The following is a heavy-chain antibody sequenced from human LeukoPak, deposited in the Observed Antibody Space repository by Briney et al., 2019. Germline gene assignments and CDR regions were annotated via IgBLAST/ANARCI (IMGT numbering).Heavy chain of an antibody. D-gene: IGHD4-17*01. CDR1: GFTFSSYA. V-gene: IGHV3-23*01. J-gene: IGHJ4*02. Sequence: GFLRLSCGASGFTFSSYAMSWVRQAPGKGLEWVSAIIGSGGSTYYADSVKGRFTISRDNSKNTLYLQINSLRAEDTAVYYCAKRGRTGDYGDFRYYFDYWGQGTLVTVSS. CDR3: AKRGRTGDYGDFRYYFDY. CDR2: IIGSGGST.